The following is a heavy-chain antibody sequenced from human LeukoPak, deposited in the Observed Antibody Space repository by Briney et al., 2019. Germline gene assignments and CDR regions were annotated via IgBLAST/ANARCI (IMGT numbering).Heavy chain of an antibody. J-gene: IGHJ5*02. Sequence: GGSLRLSCAAYGFTVSSNYMSWVRQAPGKGLEWVSVIYSGGSTYYADSVKGRFTISRDNSKNTLYLQMNSLRAEDTAVYYCAREYYDSSGYYVNWFDPWGQGTLVTVSS. CDR3: AREYYDSSGYYVNWFDP. V-gene: IGHV3-66*01. D-gene: IGHD3-22*01. CDR1: GFTVSSNY. CDR2: IYSGGST.